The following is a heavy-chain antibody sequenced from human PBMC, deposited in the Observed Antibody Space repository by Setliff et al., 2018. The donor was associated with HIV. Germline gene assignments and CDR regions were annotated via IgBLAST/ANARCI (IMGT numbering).Heavy chain of an antibody. V-gene: IGHV4-30-2*05. D-gene: IGHD6-19*01. CDR3: VKAVAALSWFDP. CDR1: GGSISSGGYS. CDR2: IYHSGST. Sequence: SETLSLTCAVSGGSISSGGYSWSWIRQPPGKGLEWIGYIYHSGSTYYNPSLKSRVSISVDTSKNQFSLKLTSVTAADTAVYYCVKAVAALSWFDPWGQGTLVTVSS. J-gene: IGHJ5*01.